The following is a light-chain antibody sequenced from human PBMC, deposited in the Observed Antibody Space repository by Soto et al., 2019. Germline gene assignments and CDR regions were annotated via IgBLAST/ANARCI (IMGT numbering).Light chain of an antibody. CDR2: AAS. CDR3: QQYSTSPWT. Sequence: EIVLTQSPGTLTLSPGERATLSCRASQSVRSNYLAWYQQGPGQAPRLLIFAASSRATGTPDRFSGSGSGTDFTLTISRLEPEDFAVYYCQQYSTSPWTFGQGTKVDIK. J-gene: IGKJ1*01. V-gene: IGKV3-20*01. CDR1: QSVRSNY.